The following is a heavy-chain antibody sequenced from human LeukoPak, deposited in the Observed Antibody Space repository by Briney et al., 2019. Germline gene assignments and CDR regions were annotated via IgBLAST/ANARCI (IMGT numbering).Heavy chain of an antibody. J-gene: IGHJ5*02. CDR3: ARESIAAAGTFDP. CDR1: GGTFSSYA. V-gene: IGHV1-8*03. D-gene: IGHD6-13*01. CDR2: MNPNSGNT. Sequence: ASVKVSCKASGGTFSSYAINWVRQATGQGLEWMGWMNPNSGNTGYAQKFQGRVTITADESTSTAYMELSSLRSEDTAVYYCARESIAAAGTFDPWGQGTLVTVSS.